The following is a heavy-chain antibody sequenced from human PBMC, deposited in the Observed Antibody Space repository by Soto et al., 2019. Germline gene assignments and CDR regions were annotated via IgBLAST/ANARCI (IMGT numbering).Heavy chain of an antibody. J-gene: IGHJ4*02. CDR3: ARESEDLTSNFDY. CDR1: GFTFARYS. V-gene: IGHV3-21*06. Sequence: GGSLRLSCAASGFTFARYSMNWVRQAPGKGLEWVSSISSTTNYIYYGDSMKGRFTISRDNAKNSLYLEMNSLRAEDTAVYYCARESEDLTSNFDYWGQGTLVTVSS. CDR2: ISSTTNYI.